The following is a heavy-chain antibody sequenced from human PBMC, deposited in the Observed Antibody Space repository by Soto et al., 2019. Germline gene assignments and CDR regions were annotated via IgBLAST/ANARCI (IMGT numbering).Heavy chain of an antibody. J-gene: IGHJ6*02. Sequence: ASVKVSCKASGYTFTGYYMHWVRQAPGQGLEWMGWINPNSGGTNYAQKFQGRVTMTRDTSISTAYMELSRLRSDDTAVYYCARERGGCSSTSCPQRRYYYYGMDVWGQGTTVTVSS. CDR1: GYTFTGYY. V-gene: IGHV1-2*02. CDR2: INPNSGGT. D-gene: IGHD2-2*01. CDR3: ARERGGCSSTSCPQRRYYYYGMDV.